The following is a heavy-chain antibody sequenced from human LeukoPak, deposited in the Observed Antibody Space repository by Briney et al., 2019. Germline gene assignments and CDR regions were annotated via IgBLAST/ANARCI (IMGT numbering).Heavy chain of an antibody. D-gene: IGHD4-17*01. CDR3: ARVYGDLTYYYYYMDV. CDR2: INTNTGNP. CDR1: GYTFTTYA. Sequence: VASVKVSCKASGYTFTTYAMNWVRQAPGQGLEWMGWINTNTGNPTYAQGFTGRFVFSLDTSVSTAYLQISSLKAEDTAVYYCARVYGDLTYYYYYMDVWGKGTTVTVSS. J-gene: IGHJ6*03. V-gene: IGHV7-4-1*02.